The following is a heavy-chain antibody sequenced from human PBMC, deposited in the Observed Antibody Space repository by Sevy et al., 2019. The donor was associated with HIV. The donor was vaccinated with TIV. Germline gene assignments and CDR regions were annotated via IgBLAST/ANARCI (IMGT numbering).Heavy chain of an antibody. CDR2: ICWDEDK. CDR3: VHSRMRGNGMDV. Sequence: SGPTLVNPTQTLTLTCTFSGFSLSTAGVGVGWIRQPPGKALECLALICWDEDKRYRTSLRSRLTINKDPSKNQVVLTMTNMDPVDTATYYCVHSRMRGNGMDVWGQGTTVTVSS. CDR1: GFSLSTAGVG. J-gene: IGHJ6*02. V-gene: IGHV2-5*02.